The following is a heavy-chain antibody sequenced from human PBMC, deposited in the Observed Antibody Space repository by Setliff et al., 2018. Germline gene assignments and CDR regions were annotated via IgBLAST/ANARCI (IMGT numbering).Heavy chain of an antibody. CDR2: INGNSGVT. D-gene: IGHD2-21*02. CDR3: AQTKGFVDGYLDP. V-gene: IGHV1-2*02. CDR1: GYTFISYG. Sequence: ASVKVSCKTSGYTFISYGINWVRQAPGQGLEWMGWINGNSGVTKYAQKFQGRVTMTSETSISIVYMDLTRLTTDDTAVYYCAQTKGFVDGYLDPWGQGTLVTVSS. J-gene: IGHJ5*02.